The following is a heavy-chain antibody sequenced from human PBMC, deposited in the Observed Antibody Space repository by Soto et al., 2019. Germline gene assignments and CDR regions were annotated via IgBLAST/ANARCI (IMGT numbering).Heavy chain of an antibody. D-gene: IGHD2-2*01. CDR3: ARDIGCSSTSCYAGYYYGMDV. J-gene: IGHJ6*02. CDR2: ISYDGSNK. Sequence: PGGSLRLSCAASGFTFSSYAMHWVRQAPGKGLEWVAVISYDGSNKYYADSVKGRFTISRDNSKNTLYLQMNSLGAEDTAVYYCARDIGCSSTSCYAGYYYGMDVWGQGTTVTVSS. V-gene: IGHV3-30-3*01. CDR1: GFTFSSYA.